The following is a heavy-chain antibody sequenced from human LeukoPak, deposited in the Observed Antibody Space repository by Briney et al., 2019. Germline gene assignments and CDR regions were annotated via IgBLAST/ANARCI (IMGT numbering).Heavy chain of an antibody. V-gene: IGHV1-2*02. CDR3: ARVGEGMGSDGVDY. CDR1: GYTFSGYY. CDR2: INPNSGGT. D-gene: IGHD3-16*01. J-gene: IGHJ4*02. Sequence: ASVKVSCKASGYTFSGYYMNWVRQAPGQGFEWMGWINPNSGGTNYGQKFQGRVTMTRDTSISTAYMELSRLRSDDTAVYYCARVGEGMGSDGVDYWGQGTLVTVSS.